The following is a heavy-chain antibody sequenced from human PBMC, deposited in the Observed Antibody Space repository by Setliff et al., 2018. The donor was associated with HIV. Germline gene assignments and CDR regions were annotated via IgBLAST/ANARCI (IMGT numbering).Heavy chain of an antibody. Sequence: GASVKVSCKASGYSFTDYYIHWVRRAPGQGLEWMGWINPKSDGTNYAQKFQGRVTMTRDTSISTAYMELSRLRSDGTAVYYCARRSGYSYGSYYYYGMDVWGQGTTVTV. J-gene: IGHJ6*02. D-gene: IGHD5-18*01. V-gene: IGHV1-2*02. CDR3: ARRSGYSYGSYYYYGMDV. CDR1: GYSFTDYY. CDR2: INPKSDGT.